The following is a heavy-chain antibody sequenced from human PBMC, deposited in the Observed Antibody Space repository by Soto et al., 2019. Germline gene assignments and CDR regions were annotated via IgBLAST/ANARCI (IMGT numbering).Heavy chain of an antibody. CDR3: ARDKQGYCTNGVCALRGGMDV. Sequence: PGGSLRLSCAASGFTFRSYWMSWVRQAPGLGLEWVANIKEDGSEKYYVDSVKGRFTISRDNAKNSLYLQMNSLRAEDTAVYYCARDKQGYCTNGVCALRGGMDVWGQGTTVTVSS. D-gene: IGHD2-8*01. CDR2: IKEDGSEK. J-gene: IGHJ6*02. V-gene: IGHV3-7*03. CDR1: GFTFRSYW.